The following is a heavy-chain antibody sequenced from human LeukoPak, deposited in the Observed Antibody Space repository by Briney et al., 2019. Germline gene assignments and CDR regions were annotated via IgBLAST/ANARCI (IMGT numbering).Heavy chain of an antibody. J-gene: IGHJ4*02. CDR1: GGSFSGYY. Sequence: SETLSLTCAVYGGSFSGYYWSWIRQPPGKGLEWIGEINHSGSTNYNPSLKSRVTISVDTSKNQFSLKLSSVTAVDTAVYFCARGLWAPRFDCWGQGTLVTVSS. V-gene: IGHV4-34*01. CDR2: INHSGST. CDR3: ARGLWAPRFDC. D-gene: IGHD1-26*01.